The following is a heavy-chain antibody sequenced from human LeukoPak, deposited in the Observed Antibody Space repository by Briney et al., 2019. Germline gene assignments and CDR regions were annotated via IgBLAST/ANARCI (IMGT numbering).Heavy chain of an antibody. CDR3: ARGLYCSGGSCRFDY. D-gene: IGHD2-15*01. J-gene: IGHJ4*02. V-gene: IGHV5-51*01. Sequence: GESLKISCEGSGYSFTSSWIGWVRQMPGRGLVWMGIIYPGDSDIRYSPSFQGQVTISADKSITTAYLQWSSLKASDTAIYYCARGLYCSGGSCRFDYWGQGTLVTVSS. CDR1: GYSFTSSW. CDR2: IYPGDSDI.